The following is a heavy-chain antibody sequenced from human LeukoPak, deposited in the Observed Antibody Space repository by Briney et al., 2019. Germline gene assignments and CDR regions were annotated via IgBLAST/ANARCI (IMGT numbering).Heavy chain of an antibody. D-gene: IGHD2-2*02. Sequence: ASVKVSCKASGYTFTSYDINRVRQAPGQGLEWMGWMNPNSGNTGYAQKFQGRVTMTRNTSISTAYMELSSLGSEDTAVYYCARRGGCSSTSCYTGYYYYGMDVWGQGTTVTVSS. V-gene: IGHV1-8*01. CDR2: MNPNSGNT. CDR3: ARRGGCSSTSCYTGYYYYGMDV. CDR1: GYTFTSYD. J-gene: IGHJ6*02.